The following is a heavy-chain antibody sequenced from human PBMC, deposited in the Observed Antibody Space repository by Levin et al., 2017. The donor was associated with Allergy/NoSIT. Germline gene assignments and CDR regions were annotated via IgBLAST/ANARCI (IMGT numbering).Heavy chain of an antibody. D-gene: IGHD4-17*01. CDR3: ARHWDDYGESNAFDI. CDR2: IYYSGST. J-gene: IGHJ3*02. CDR1: GGSISSYY. Sequence: PSETLSLTCTVSGGSISSYYWSWIRQPPGKGLEWIGYIYYSGSTNYNPSLKSRVTISVDTSKNQFSLKLSSVTAADTAVYYCARHWDDYGESNAFDIWGQGTMVTVSS. V-gene: IGHV4-59*08.